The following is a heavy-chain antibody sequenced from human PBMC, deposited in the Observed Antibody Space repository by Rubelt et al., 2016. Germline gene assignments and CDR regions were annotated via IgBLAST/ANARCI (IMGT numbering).Heavy chain of an antibody. CDR3: ARRRTTAGQLDLDY. CDR2: ISAYNGNT. CDR1: GYTFASYG. D-gene: IGHD6-6*01. Sequence: QVHLVQSGAELKKPGASVKVTCKASGYTFASYGVTWVRQAPGQGLEWMGWISAYNGNTNLVRMLQGRGTMTKDKATGTAYMERRSRRPDDTAVYYCARRRTTAGQLDLDYWGQGTLVTVSS. J-gene: IGHJ4*02. V-gene: IGHV1-18*01.